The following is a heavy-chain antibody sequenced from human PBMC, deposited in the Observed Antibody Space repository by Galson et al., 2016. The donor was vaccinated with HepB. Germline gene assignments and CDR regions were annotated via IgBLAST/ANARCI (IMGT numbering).Heavy chain of an antibody. J-gene: IGHJ6*02. CDR1: GFIFSSYG. CDR3: AKEIGTDFWSGSEIYYYYSMDV. CDR2: ISYDGSNK. V-gene: IGHV3-30*18. D-gene: IGHD3-3*01. Sequence: SLRLSCAAPGFIFSSYGMHWVRQAPGKGLEWVAVISYDGSNKYYADSVKGRFTISRDNSKNTLYLQMNSLRAEDTAVYYCAKEIGTDFWSGSEIYYYYSMDVWGQGTTVTVSS.